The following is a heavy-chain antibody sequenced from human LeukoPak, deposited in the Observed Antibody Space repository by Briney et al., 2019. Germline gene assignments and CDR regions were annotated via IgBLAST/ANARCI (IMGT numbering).Heavy chain of an antibody. D-gene: IGHD2-15*01. V-gene: IGHV3-23*01. CDR3: AKDGDCSGGSCYSAEYFQH. J-gene: IGHJ1*01. Sequence: GGSPRLSCAASGFTFSSYAMSWVRQAPGKGLEWVSAISGSGGSTYYADSVKGRFTISRDNSKNTLYLQMNSLRAEDTAVYYCAKDGDCSGGSCYSAEYFQHWGQGTLVTVSS. CDR1: GFTFSSYA. CDR2: ISGSGGST.